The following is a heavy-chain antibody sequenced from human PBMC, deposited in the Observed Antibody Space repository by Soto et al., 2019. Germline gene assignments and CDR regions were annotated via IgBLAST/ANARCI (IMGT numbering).Heavy chain of an antibody. V-gene: IGHV4-39*01. Sequence: QLQLQESGPGLVKPSETLSLTCTVSGGSISSSSYYWGWIRQPPGKGLEWMGSIYYSGSTYYNPSLKSRVTISVDTSKNQFTLKLSSVTAADTAVYYCARHIEGYCSSTSCYEAYYYYMDVWGKGTTVTVSS. CDR2: IYYSGST. J-gene: IGHJ6*03. CDR3: ARHIEGYCSSTSCYEAYYYYMDV. D-gene: IGHD2-2*01. CDR1: GGSISSSSYY.